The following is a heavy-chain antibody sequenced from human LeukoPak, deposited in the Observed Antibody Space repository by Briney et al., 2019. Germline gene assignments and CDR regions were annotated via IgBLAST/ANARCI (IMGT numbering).Heavy chain of an antibody. D-gene: IGHD3-16*02. CDR1: GFTFSSYG. CDR3: ARDVDRSFDY. CDR2: IKQDGSEK. Sequence: GGSLRLSCAASGFTFSSYGMHWVRQAPGKGLEWVANIKQDGSEKYYVDSVKGRFTISRDNAKNSLYLQMNSLRAEDTAVYYCARDVDRSFDYWGQGTLVTVSS. J-gene: IGHJ4*02. V-gene: IGHV3-7*03.